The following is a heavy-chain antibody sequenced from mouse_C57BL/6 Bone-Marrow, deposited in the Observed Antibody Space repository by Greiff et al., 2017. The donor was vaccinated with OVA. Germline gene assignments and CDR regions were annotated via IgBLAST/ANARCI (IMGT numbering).Heavy chain of an antibody. J-gene: IGHJ4*01. CDR1: YTFTDYYM. CDR2: YPGSGNTY. CDR3: GSSYAMDY. D-gene: IGHD1-1*01. Sequence: VLLVESGPELVKPGASVKMSCKASGYTFTDYYMHWVKQKPGKGLEWIGEIYPGSGNTYYNEKFKGKATLTADTSSSTAYMQLSSLTSEDSAVYLGYGSSYAMDYWGQGTSVTVSS. V-gene: IGHV1-83*01.